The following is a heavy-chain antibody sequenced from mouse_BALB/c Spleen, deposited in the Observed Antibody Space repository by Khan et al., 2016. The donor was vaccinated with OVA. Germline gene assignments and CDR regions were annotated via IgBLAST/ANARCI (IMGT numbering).Heavy chain of an antibody. CDR2: ISSGGSYT. D-gene: IGHD1-1*02. J-gene: IGHJ3*01. Sequence: EVQLVESGGDLVKPGGSLKLSCAASGFTFSTYGMSWVRQNPDKRLEWVATISSGGSYTYYVDSVKGRFTISRDNAKNTLELQKSSLKSEDTAMYYCTRRAYYYNSEGFAYWGQGTLVTVSA. CDR3: TRRAYYYNSEGFAY. CDR1: GFTFSTYG. V-gene: IGHV5-6*01.